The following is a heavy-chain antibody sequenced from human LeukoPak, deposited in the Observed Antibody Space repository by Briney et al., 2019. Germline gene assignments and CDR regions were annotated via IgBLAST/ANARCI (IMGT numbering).Heavy chain of an antibody. J-gene: IGHJ6*03. D-gene: IGHD1-26*01. V-gene: IGHV3-30*18. CDR1: GFTFSSDG. CDR2: ISYDGSNK. CDR3: AKAIVSEPYYYYYMDV. Sequence: PGGSLRLSCAASGFTFSSDGMHWVRQAPGKGLEWVAVISYDGSNKYYADSVKGRFTISRDNSKNTLYLQMNSLRAEDTAVYYCAKAIVSEPYYYYYMDVWGKGTTVTVSS.